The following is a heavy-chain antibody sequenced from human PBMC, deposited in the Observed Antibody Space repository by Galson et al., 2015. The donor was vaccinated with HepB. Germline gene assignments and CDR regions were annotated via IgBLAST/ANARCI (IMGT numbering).Heavy chain of an antibody. V-gene: IGHV1-2*06. CDR1: GYTFTGYY. Sequence: SVKVSCKASGYTFTGYYMHWVRQAPGQGLEWMGRINPNSGGTNYAQKFQGRVTMTRDTSISTAYMELSRLRSDDTAVYYCARADNINWGAFFDLWGRGTLVTVSS. D-gene: IGHD7-27*01. CDR3: ARADNINWGAFFDL. J-gene: IGHJ2*01. CDR2: INPNSGGT.